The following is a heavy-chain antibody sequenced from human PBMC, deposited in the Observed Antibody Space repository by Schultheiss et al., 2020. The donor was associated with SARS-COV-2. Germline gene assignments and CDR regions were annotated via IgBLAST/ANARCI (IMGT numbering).Heavy chain of an antibody. J-gene: IGHJ6*01. CDR3: ARDRGVLMVYGNVWGGMXV. CDR1: EFSFTSCG. D-gene: IGHD2-8*01. CDR2: IWYDGSNK. V-gene: IGHV3-33*01. Sequence: GGSLRLSCVASEFSFTSCGMHWVRQAPGKGLEWVAVIWYDGSNKYYADSVKGRFTISRDNSKNTLYLQMNSLRAEDTAVYYCARDRGVLMVYGNVWGGMXVXGXXXXXXVSS.